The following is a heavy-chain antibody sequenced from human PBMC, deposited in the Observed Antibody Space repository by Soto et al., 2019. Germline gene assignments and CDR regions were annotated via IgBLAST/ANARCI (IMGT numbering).Heavy chain of an antibody. J-gene: IGHJ5*02. V-gene: IGHV4-30-4*01. CDR2: IYYSGST. Sequence: LSLTCTVSGGSISSGDYYWSWIRQPPGKGLEWIGYIYYSGSTYYNPSLKSRVTISVDTSKNQFSLKLSSVTAADTAVYYCARGYPIQLWNNWFDPWGQGTLVTVSS. CDR3: ARGYPIQLWNNWFDP. CDR1: GGSISSGDYY. D-gene: IGHD5-18*01.